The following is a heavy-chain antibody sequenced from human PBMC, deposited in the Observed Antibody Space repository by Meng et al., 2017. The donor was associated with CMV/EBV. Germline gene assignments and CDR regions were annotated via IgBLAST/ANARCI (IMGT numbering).Heavy chain of an antibody. CDR1: GGSFSGYY. D-gene: IGHD3-10*01. Sequence: GSLRLSCAVYGGSFSGYYWSWIRQPPGKGLGWIGEIKHSGSTNYNPSLKSRVTISVDTSKNQFSLKLSSVTAADTAVYYCARGREYYGSGRGYYFYYYGMDVWGQGTTVTVSS. V-gene: IGHV4-34*01. CDR2: IKHSGST. J-gene: IGHJ6*02. CDR3: ARGREYYGSGRGYYFYYYGMDV.